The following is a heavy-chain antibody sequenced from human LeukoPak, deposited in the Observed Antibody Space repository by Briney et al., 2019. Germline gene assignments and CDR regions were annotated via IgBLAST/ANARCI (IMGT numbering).Heavy chain of an antibody. CDR2: ISYDGSNK. Sequence: GGSLRLSCAASGFTFSSYAMHWVRQAPAKGLEWVAVISYDGSNKYYADSVKGRFTISRDNSKNTLYLQMNSLRAEDTAVYYCARDVDTAMTFDYWGQGTLVTVSS. D-gene: IGHD5-18*01. V-gene: IGHV3-30-3*01. J-gene: IGHJ4*02. CDR1: GFTFSSYA. CDR3: ARDVDTAMTFDY.